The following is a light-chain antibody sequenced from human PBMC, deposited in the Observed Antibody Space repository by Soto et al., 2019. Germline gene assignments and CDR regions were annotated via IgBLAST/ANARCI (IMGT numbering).Light chain of an antibody. V-gene: IGKV3-15*01. CDR1: QSISTE. CDR3: QQGHNWPLT. CDR2: SAS. J-gene: IGKJ2*01. Sequence: EIVMTQSPATLSVSPGERATLYCRASQSISTELAWYQQKPGQPPRLLIYSASTRATGVPARFTGSGSGSEFTLTISGLQSEDCAVYYCQQGHNWPLTFGQGTRLEI.